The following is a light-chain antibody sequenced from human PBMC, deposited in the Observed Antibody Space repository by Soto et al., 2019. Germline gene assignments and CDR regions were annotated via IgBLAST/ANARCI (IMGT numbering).Light chain of an antibody. CDR1: SSNIGSHT. J-gene: IGLJ2*01. V-gene: IGLV1-44*01. Sequence: QSVLTQPPSASGGPGQTVTISCSGGSSNIGSHTVNWYRQLPGTAPKLLISLTNQRPSGVPDRFSGSKAGTSASLAISGLQSEDEADYYCAAWDDILKGRVFGGGTQLTVL. CDR2: LTN. CDR3: AAWDDILKGRV.